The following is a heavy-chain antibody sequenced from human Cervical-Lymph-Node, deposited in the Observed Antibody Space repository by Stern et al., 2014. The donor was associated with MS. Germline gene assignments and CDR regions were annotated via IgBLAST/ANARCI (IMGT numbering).Heavy chain of an antibody. Sequence: EVQLLASGGGVAQPGGSLRLSCVVSGFTFNSYAMNWVRQAPGKGLIWVSSISGSGRSTYYTDSVKGRFTISRDNSKKTLYLQMNGLRVEDTAVYYCAKDHRIAAPGSTPFDSWGPGTLVTVSS. J-gene: IGHJ4*02. D-gene: IGHD6-13*01. V-gene: IGHV3-23*01. CDR2: ISGSGRST. CDR1: GFTFNSYA. CDR3: AKDHRIAAPGSTPFDS.